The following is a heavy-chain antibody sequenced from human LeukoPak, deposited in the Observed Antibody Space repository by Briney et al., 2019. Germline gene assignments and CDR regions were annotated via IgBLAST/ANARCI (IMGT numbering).Heavy chain of an antibody. Sequence: GGSLRLSCAASGFTVSSNYMSWVRQAPGKGLEWVSVIYSGGSTYYADSVKGRFTISRDNSKNTLYLQMNSLRAEDTAVYYCARGTPRFPLDYWGQGTRVTVSS. CDR1: GFTVSSNY. V-gene: IGHV3-53*01. J-gene: IGHJ4*02. CDR3: ARGTPRFPLDY. D-gene: IGHD1-1*01. CDR2: IYSGGST.